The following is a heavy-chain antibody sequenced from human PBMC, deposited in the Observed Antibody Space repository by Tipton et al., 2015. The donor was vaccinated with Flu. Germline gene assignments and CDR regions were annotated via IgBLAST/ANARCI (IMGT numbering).Heavy chain of an antibody. CDR2: IQYDGSNK. D-gene: IGHD3-22*01. CDR1: GFTFSSYG. V-gene: IGHV3-30*02. Sequence: SGFTFSSYGMHWVRQAPGKGLEWVAFIQYDGSNKYYADSVKGRFTISRDNSKNTLYLQMNSLRAEDTAVYYCAKGYYYDSSGYYYYYYGMDVWGQGTTVTVSS. CDR3: AKGYYYDSSGYYYYYYGMDV. J-gene: IGHJ6*02.